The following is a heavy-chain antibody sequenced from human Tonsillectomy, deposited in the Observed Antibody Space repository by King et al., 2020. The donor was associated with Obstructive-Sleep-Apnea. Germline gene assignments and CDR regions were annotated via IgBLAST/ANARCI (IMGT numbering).Heavy chain of an antibody. CDR1: GYRFSSYW. D-gene: IGHD2-15*01. J-gene: IGHJ5*02. Sequence: QLVQSGAEVKKPGESLKISGKGSGYRFSSYWIAWVRQRPGKGLEWMGIIYPGDSDTRYNPSFQGQVTLSADESSSTVYLQWSSLKASDSGMYYCAREGCSGGSCYGWFDPWGQGTLVTVSS. CDR2: IYPGDSDT. CDR3: AREGCSGGSCYGWFDP. V-gene: IGHV5-51*01.